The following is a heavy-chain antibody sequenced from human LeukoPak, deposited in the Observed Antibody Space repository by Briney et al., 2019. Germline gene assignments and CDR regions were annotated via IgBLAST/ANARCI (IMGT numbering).Heavy chain of an antibody. J-gene: IGHJ4*02. V-gene: IGHV4-34*01. D-gene: IGHD6-13*01. CDR1: GGSFSGYY. CDR2: INHSGST. CDR3: ARGRYSSRSDY. Sequence: SETLSLTRAVYGGSFSGYYWSWIRQPPGKGLEWIGEINHSGSTNYNPSLKSRVTISVDTSKNQFSLKLSSVTAADTAVYYCARGRYSSRSDYWGQGTLVTVSS.